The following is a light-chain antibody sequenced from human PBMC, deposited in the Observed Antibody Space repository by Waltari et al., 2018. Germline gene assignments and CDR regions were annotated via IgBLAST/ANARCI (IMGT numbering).Light chain of an antibody. Sequence: IVLTQSPGTLSLSPGDSAPLSCRASQNVGRSLVWYQQKPGQAPRLLIYDTSTRATGIPDRFSGSGSGTYFSLTIARLEPEDFAVYYCQHNVRLPVTFGQGTKVEI. V-gene: IGKV3-20*01. J-gene: IGKJ1*01. CDR1: QNVGRS. CDR3: QHNVRLPVT. CDR2: DTS.